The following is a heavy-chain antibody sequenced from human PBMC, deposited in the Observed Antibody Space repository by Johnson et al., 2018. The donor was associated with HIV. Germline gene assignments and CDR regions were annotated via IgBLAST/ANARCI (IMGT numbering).Heavy chain of an antibody. D-gene: IGHD3-16*01. Sequence: QMLLVESGGGVVQPGGSLRLSCAASGFTFSSYDMNWVRQAPGTGLEWVAVITYDGTTKYFADSVQRRFNISRDNSKNTLYLQMNSGRPADAAVYYCAKPPSMGADAFDIWGQGTMVTVSS. CDR1: GFTFSSYD. CDR3: AKPPSMGADAFDI. J-gene: IGHJ3*02. V-gene: IGHV3-30*18. CDR2: ITYDGTTK.